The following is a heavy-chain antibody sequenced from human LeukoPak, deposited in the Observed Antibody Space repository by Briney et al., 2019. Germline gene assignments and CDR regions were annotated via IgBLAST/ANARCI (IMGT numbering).Heavy chain of an antibody. CDR3: ATAKVRWPLYDY. J-gene: IGHJ4*02. V-gene: IGHV1-24*01. Sequence: ASVKVSCKVSGYTLTELSMYWVRQAPGKGLEWMGGFDPEDGETIYAQKFQGRVTMTEDTSTDTAYMELSSLRSEDTAVYYCATAKVRWPLYDYWGQGTLVTVSS. CDR1: GYTLTELS. CDR2: FDPEDGET. D-gene: IGHD4-23*01.